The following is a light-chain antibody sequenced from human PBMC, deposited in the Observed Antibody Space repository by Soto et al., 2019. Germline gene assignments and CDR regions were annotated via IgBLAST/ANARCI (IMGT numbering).Light chain of an antibody. CDR1: SSDVGGYNY. CDR3: SSYAGSNNRV. V-gene: IGLV2-8*01. Sequence: QSALTQPPSVSGSPGQSVTISCTGTSSDVGGYNYVSWYQQHPGKAPKLMIYEVSKRPSGVPDRFSGSKSGNTASLTVSGLQAEDEADYYCSSYAGSNNRVFGTGTKLTVL. J-gene: IGLJ1*01. CDR2: EVS.